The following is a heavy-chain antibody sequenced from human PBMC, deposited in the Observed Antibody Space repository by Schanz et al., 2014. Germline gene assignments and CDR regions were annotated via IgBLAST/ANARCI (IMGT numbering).Heavy chain of an antibody. V-gene: IGHV3-11*01. J-gene: IGHJ6*02. CDR3: AKGMGYCSGGTCYDYYYYGLDV. CDR1: GFTLSDQY. Sequence: VQLLDSGGGLVQPGGSLRLSCAASGFTLSDQYMRWIRQAPGKGLEWVSYISSSGTTIYYADSVKGRFTISRDNSENTLYLQMNSLRADDTAVFYCAKGMGYCSGGTCYDYYYYGLDVWGQGATVTVSS. D-gene: IGHD2-15*01. CDR2: ISSSGTTI.